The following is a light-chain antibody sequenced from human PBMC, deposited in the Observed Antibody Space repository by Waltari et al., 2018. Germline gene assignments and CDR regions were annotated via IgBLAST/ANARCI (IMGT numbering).Light chain of an antibody. CDR1: QGIGSD. J-gene: IGKJ3*01. CDR3: QQAYGYPFT. V-gene: IGKV1-39*01. Sequence: DIQMTQSPSSLSASVGATVTITCQASQGIGSDLNWYQQKPGKAPKLLIYRASSLQSGIPSRFSGSGSGTDFTLTISSLQPEDFATYYCQQAYGYPFTFGPGTKLDIK. CDR2: RAS.